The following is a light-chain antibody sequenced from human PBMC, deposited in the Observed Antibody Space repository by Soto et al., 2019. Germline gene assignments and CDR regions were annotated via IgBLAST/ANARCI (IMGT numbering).Light chain of an antibody. V-gene: IGKV3-20*01. CDR3: QQYDNSPPRYT. CDR1: QSVSSSY. Sequence: EIVLTQSPGTLSLSPGERATLSCRASQSVSSSYLAWYQQKPGQPPRLLIYGASNRATGIPDRFSGSGSGTDFSLTISRLELEDFAVYFCQQYDNSPPRYTLGLGTKLEI. J-gene: IGKJ2*01. CDR2: GAS.